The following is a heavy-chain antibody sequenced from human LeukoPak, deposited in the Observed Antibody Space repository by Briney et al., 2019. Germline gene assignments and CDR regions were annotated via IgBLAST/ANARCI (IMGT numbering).Heavy chain of an antibody. CDR2: INHSGST. CDR3: ARVKAVAGYFFDY. CDR1: GGSISSSSYY. J-gene: IGHJ4*02. V-gene: IGHV4-39*07. Sequence: SETLSLTCTVSGGSISSSSYYWGWIRQPPGKGLEWIGEINHSGSTNYNPSLKSRVTISVDTSKNQFSLKLSSVTAADTAVYYCARVKAVAGYFFDYWGQGTLVTVSS. D-gene: IGHD6-19*01.